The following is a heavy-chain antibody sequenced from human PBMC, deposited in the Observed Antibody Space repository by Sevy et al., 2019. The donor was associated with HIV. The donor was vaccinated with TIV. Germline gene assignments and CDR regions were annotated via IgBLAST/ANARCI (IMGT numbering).Heavy chain of an antibody. D-gene: IGHD3-10*01. CDR2: FDPEDGET. J-gene: IGHJ4*02. Sequence: ASVKVSCKVSGYTLTELSMHWVRQAPGKGLEWMGGFDPEDGETIYAQKFQGRVTMTEDTSTDTAYMELSSLRSEDTAVYYCATDFFMGITMVRGSFDYRGQGTLVTVSS. CDR3: ATDFFMGITMVRGSFDY. CDR1: GYTLTELS. V-gene: IGHV1-24*01.